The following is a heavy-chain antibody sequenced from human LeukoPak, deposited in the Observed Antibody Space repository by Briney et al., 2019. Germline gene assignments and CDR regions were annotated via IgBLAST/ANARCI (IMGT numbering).Heavy chain of an antibody. D-gene: IGHD6-19*01. CDR2: IYHSGST. V-gene: IGHV4-59*01. Sequence: SETLSLTCTVSGGSISTYYWNWIRQPPGKGLEWIGYIYHSGSTNYNPSLQSRVTISVDTSKNQFSLNLNSVTAADTAVYYCARVSGSGWFDCWGQGTLVTVSS. J-gene: IGHJ4*02. CDR1: GGSISTYY. CDR3: ARVSGSGWFDC.